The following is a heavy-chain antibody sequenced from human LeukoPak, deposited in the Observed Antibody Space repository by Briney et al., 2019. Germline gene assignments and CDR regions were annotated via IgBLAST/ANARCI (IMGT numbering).Heavy chain of an antibody. D-gene: IGHD3-3*02. Sequence: GGSLRLSCAASGFTFSTYDMNWVRQAPGKGLEWVSYISGTGNTIYYADSVKGRFTVSRDNAKNSLYLQMNSLRAEDTAIYYCAKALRHFGETFDYWGQGTVVTVSS. CDR3: AKALRHFGETFDY. CDR2: ISGTGNTI. CDR1: GFTFSTYD. J-gene: IGHJ4*01. V-gene: IGHV3-48*03.